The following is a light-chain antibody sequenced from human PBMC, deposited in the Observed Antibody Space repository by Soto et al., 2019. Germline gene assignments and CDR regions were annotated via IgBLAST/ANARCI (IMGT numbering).Light chain of an antibody. CDR3: QQTYSDIS. V-gene: IGKV3-20*01. CDR1: QSVSSGY. J-gene: IGKJ4*01. CDR2: GAS. Sequence: EIVLTQSPGTLSLSPGERATLSCRASQSVSSGYLAWYQQKPGQAPRLLIYGASSRATGIPDRFSGSGSGTDFTLTISGLQPEDFASDHCQQTYSDISFGGGTKVDIK.